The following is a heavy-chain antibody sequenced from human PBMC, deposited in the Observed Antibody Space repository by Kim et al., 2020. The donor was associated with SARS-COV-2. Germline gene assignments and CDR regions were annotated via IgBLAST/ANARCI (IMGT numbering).Heavy chain of an antibody. CDR1: GGSISSSSYY. CDR2: IYYSGST. D-gene: IGHD5-12*01. V-gene: IGHV4-39*07. J-gene: IGHJ4*02. Sequence: SETLSLTCTVSGGSISSSSYYWGWIRQPPGKGLEWIGSIYYSGSTYYNPSLKSRVTISVDTSKNQFSLKLSSVTAADTAVYYCARVKSVATTDFDYWGQGTLVTVSS. CDR3: ARVKSVATTDFDY.